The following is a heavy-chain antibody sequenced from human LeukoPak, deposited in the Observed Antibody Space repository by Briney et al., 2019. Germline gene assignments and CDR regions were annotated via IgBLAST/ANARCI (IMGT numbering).Heavy chain of an antibody. J-gene: IGHJ6*02. V-gene: IGHV4-34*01. D-gene: IGHD3-22*01. CDR2: INHSGST. Sequence: ETLSLTCAVYGGSFSGYYWSWIRQPPGKGLEWIGEINHSGSTYYNPSLKSRVTISVDRSKNQFSLKLSSVTAADTAVYYCARDWYDSSGYYYYGMDVWGQGTTVTVSS. CDR3: ARDWYDSSGYYYYGMDV. CDR1: GGSFSGYY.